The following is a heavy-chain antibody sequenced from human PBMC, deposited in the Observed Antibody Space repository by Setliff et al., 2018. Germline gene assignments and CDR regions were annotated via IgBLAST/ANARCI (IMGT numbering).Heavy chain of an antibody. Sequence: PGGSLRLSCAASGFTVSSNYMSWVRQAPGKGLDWVSVISRSSTYIYYADSMRGRFTISRDNAKNSLYLQMNSLIAEDTAVYYCVSAGHSGSWFPFDAFHIWGQGTMVTV. CDR3: VSAGHSGSWFPFDAFHI. D-gene: IGHD6-13*01. J-gene: IGHJ3*02. CDR1: GFTVSSNY. V-gene: IGHV3-21*01. CDR2: ISRSSTYI.